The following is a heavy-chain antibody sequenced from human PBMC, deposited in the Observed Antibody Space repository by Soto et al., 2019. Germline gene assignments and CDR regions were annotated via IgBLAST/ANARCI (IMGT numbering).Heavy chain of an antibody. CDR3: SSSWYVGAYYYYGMDV. V-gene: IGHV5-10-1*01. Sequence: PGEALKISCKGSGYSFTSYWISWVRQMPGKGLEWMGRIDPSDSYTNYSPSFQGHVTISADKSKNQFSLKLSSVTAADTAVYYCSSSWYVGAYYYYGMDVWGQGTTVTVSS. CDR1: GYSFTSYW. J-gene: IGHJ6*02. D-gene: IGHD6-13*01. CDR2: IDPSDSYT.